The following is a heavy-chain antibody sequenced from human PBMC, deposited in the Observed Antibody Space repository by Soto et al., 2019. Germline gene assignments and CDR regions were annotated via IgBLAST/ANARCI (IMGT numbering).Heavy chain of an antibody. J-gene: IGHJ6*02. D-gene: IGHD3-16*01. CDR3: ARVDYSNYDYGVDV. V-gene: IGHV4-30-4*01. Sequence: SATLSLTCTVSGGSISSCIHYWGWIRQPPGKGLEWIGYIYYSGNTYYNPSLKSRVTISVDTSKNQISLKLSSVTAADTAVYYCARVDYSNYDYGVDVWGQGTTVTVSS. CDR2: IYYSGNT. CDR1: GGSISSCIHY.